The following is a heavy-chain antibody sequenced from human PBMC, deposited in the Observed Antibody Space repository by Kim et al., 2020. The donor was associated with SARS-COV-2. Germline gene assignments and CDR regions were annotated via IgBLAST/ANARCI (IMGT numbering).Heavy chain of an antibody. J-gene: IGHJ4*02. CDR2: IT. Sequence: ITYYADSVKGRFTISRDNSKNTLYLQMNSLRAEDTAVYYCAKGSNGDYDYWGQGTLVTVSS. V-gene: IGHV3-23*01. CDR3: AKGSNGDYDY. D-gene: IGHD4-17*01.